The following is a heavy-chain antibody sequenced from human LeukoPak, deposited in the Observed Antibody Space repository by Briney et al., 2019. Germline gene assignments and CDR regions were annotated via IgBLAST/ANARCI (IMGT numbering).Heavy chain of an antibody. J-gene: IGHJ4*02. CDR1: GFTFSTYG. V-gene: IGHV3-23*01. CDR2: ISGSGGST. CDR3: AKDLHWELDY. D-gene: IGHD4-23*01. Sequence: GGSLRLSCAASGFTFSTYGMSWVRQAPGKGLEWVSAISGSGGSTYYADSVKGRFTISRDNSKNTLYLQMNSLRAEDTAVYYCAKDLHWELDYWGQGTLVTVSS.